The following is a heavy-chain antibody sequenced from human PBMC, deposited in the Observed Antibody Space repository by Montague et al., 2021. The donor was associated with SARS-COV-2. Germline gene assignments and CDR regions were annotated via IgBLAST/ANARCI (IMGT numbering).Heavy chain of an antibody. V-gene: IGHV4-34*01. Sequence: SETLSLTCAVYGGSFSTYSWTWIRQPPGKGLEWIGEIHHGGGTNYNPSLKSRVTISADTSKNQFSLKLTSVAAADAAVYYCARLGDGVVPSPILGVGPYYSYYYMDVWGKGTTVTVSS. D-gene: IGHD3-10*01. CDR1: GGSFSTYS. CDR3: ARLGDGVVPSPILGVGPYYSYYYMDV. CDR2: IHHGGGT. J-gene: IGHJ6*03.